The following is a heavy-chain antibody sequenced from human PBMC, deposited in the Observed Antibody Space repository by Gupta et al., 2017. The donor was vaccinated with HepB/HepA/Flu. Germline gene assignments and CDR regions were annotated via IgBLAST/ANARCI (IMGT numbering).Heavy chain of an antibody. J-gene: IGHJ3*02. CDR1: GGSISSSTYY. V-gene: IGHV4-39*01. CDR2: IYYSGNT. CDR3: ARHTRDYSTTSFAFDI. Sequence: QLQLQESGPGLVKPSETLSLTCTVSGGSISSSTYYWGWIRQPPGKGLEWIGSIYYSGNTFYNPSLKSRVAVSVDTSKNQFSLKLSSVTAADTAIYYCARHTRDYSTTSFAFDIWGQGTMVTVSS. D-gene: IGHD2-2*01.